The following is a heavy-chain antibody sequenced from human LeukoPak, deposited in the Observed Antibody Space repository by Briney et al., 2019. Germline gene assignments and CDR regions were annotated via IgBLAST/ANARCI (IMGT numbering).Heavy chain of an antibody. Sequence: PGGSLRLSCAASGFTFSSYWMHWVRQAPGKGLVWVSRINSDGSSTSYADSVKGRFTISRDNAKNTLYLQMNSLRAEDTAVYYCAREGRVGATIGPRWFDPWGQGTLVTVSS. CDR3: AREGRVGATIGPRWFDP. D-gene: IGHD1-26*01. CDR2: INSDGSST. CDR1: GFTFSSYW. V-gene: IGHV3-74*01. J-gene: IGHJ5*02.